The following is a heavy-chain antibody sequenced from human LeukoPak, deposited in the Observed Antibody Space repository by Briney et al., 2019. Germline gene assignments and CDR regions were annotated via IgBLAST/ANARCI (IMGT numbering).Heavy chain of an antibody. D-gene: IGHD6-19*01. V-gene: IGHV3-30-3*01. Sequence: GGSLRLSCAASGFTFSSYAMHWVRQAPGKGLEWVAVISYDGSNKYYADSVKGRFTISRDNSKNTLYLQMNSLRAEDTAVHYCARESSNSSGWYDWFDPWGQGTLVTVSS. CDR2: ISYDGSNK. J-gene: IGHJ5*02. CDR3: ARESSNSSGWYDWFDP. CDR1: GFTFSSYA.